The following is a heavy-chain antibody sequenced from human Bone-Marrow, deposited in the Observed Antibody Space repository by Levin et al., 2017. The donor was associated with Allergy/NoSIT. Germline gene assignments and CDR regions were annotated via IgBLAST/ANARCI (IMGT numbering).Heavy chain of an antibody. Sequence: PGGSLRLSCAVSGFTLNNAWINWVRQAPGKGLEWVGRFKGKTDGGTTDYAAPVKGRFTISRDDSKNMLYLQMNSLKTEDTAVYYCSTVRYCTSGVCYARFYYYYGMDVWGQGTTVTVSS. CDR3: STVRYCTSGVCYARFYYYYGMDV. D-gene: IGHD2-8*01. CDR2: FKGKTDGGTT. V-gene: IGHV3-15*07. J-gene: IGHJ6*02. CDR1: GFTLNNAW.